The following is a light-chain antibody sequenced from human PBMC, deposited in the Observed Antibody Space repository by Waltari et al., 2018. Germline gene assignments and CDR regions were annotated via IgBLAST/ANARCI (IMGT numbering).Light chain of an antibody. J-gene: IGLJ2*01. CDR1: NNAFGSYTL. V-gene: IGLV2-23*02. CDR3: CSYAGTPRVV. Sequence: QSALTQPASVSGSPGQSITIPRTGTNNAFGSYTLASWYQQHPGKAPKVIIFEVNKRPSGVSNRFSGSKSGNTASLTVSGLHPEDEADYYCCSYAGTPRVVFGGGTKLTVL. CDR2: EVN.